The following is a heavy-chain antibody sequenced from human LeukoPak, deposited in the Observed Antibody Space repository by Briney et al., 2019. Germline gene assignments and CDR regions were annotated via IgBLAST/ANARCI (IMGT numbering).Heavy chain of an antibody. V-gene: IGHV5-51*01. CDR1: GYSFTSYW. CDR2: IYPGDSDT. CDR3: ARHTRYSSSSRVFDY. J-gene: IGHJ4*02. D-gene: IGHD6-6*01. Sequence: GESLKISCKGSGYSFTSYWIGWVRQMPGKGLEWMGIIYPGDSDTRYSPSFQGQVTISADKSISTAYLQWSSLKASDTAMYYCARHTRYSSSSRVFDYWGQGTLVTVSS.